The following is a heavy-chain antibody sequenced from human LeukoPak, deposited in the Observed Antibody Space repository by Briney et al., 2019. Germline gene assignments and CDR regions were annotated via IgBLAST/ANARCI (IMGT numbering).Heavy chain of an antibody. D-gene: IGHD4-17*01. CDR3: ARDGGVTTTPDY. V-gene: IGHV1-18*01. CDR1: VYTFTSLG. J-gene: IGHJ4*02. CDR2: IGTYTGNR. Sequence: ASVKVSCKASVYTFTSLGINWVRQAPGQGLEWMGWIGTYTGNRNFAQMFQGRVTLTTDTSTSTVFMELRGLTSDDTAVYYCARDGGVTTTPDYWGQGTLVTVSS.